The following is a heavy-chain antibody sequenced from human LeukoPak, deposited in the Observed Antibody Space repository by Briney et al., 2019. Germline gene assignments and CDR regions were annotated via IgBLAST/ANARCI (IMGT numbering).Heavy chain of an antibody. CDR3: ARGGTDVYCNFDY. CDR2: ISAYNGNT. J-gene: IGHJ4*02. V-gene: IGHV1-18*01. D-gene: IGHD3/OR15-3a*01. CDR1: GYTFTSYG. Sequence: ASLKVSCKASGYTFTSYGISCVRQAPGQGLEWMGWISAYNGNTDYAHKLQGRVTMTTDTYKGTAYMELRSLRSDDTAVYYCARGGTDVYCNFDYWGQGTLVSVSS.